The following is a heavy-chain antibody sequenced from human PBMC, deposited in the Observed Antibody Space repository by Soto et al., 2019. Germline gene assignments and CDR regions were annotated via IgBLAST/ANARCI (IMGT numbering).Heavy chain of an antibody. CDR3: ASKIAARGYYYYGMDV. CDR2: IIPIFGTA. V-gene: IGHV1-69*01. J-gene: IGHJ6*02. D-gene: IGHD6-6*01. CDR1: GGTFSSYA. Sequence: QVQLVQSGAEVKKPGSSVKVSCKASGGTFSSYAISWVRQAPGQGLEWMGGIIPIFGTANYAQKFQGRVTITADESTSTAYMELSRLRSEDTAVYYCASKIAARGYYYYGMDVWGQGTTVTVSS.